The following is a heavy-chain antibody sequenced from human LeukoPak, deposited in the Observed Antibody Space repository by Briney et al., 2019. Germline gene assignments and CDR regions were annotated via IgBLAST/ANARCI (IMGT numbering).Heavy chain of an antibody. CDR1: GDSDSSNSAA. Sequence: TSQTLSLTCAISGDSDSSNSAAWNWIRQSPSRGLEWLGRTYYRSKWYNDYAVSVKSRITINPDTSKNQFSLQLNSVTPEDTAVYYCAREGGIAAAGLDFDYWGQGTLVTVSS. CDR3: AREGGIAAAGLDFDY. V-gene: IGHV6-1*01. CDR2: TYYRSKWYN. J-gene: IGHJ4*02. D-gene: IGHD6-13*01.